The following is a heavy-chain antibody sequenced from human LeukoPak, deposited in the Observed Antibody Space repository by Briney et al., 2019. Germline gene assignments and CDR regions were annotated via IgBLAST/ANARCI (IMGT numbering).Heavy chain of an antibody. CDR2: IHYSGST. J-gene: IGHJ6*02. D-gene: IGHD2-2*01. CDR3: AREDQLLSYAMDA. CDR1: GGSISSYY. Sequence: SETLSHTGTVSGGSISSYYWRWLGQPPGKGLEGIGYIHYSGSTNYNPSLESRVTISVDTSKNQFSLKLSSVTAADTAVYYCAREDQLLSYAMDAWGQGTPVTVSS. V-gene: IGHV4-59*12.